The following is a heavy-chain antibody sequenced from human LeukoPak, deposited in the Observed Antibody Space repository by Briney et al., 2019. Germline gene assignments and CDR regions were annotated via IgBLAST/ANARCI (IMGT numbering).Heavy chain of an antibody. V-gene: IGHV3-23*01. CDR2: IFGSGGSA. Sequence: GGSLRLSCAASGFAFGSYAMYWVRQAPGKGLEWVSGIFGSGGSAHYADSVKGRFTISRDNSKNTLYLQMNSLRAEDTAVYYCAKDTDAFDIWGQGTMVTVSS. J-gene: IGHJ3*02. CDR3: AKDTDAFDI. CDR1: GFAFGSYA.